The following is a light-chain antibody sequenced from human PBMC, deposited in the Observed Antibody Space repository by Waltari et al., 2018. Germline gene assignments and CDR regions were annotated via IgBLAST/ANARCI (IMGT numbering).Light chain of an antibody. V-gene: IGLV2-14*01. J-gene: IGLJ3*02. CDR3: SSDTTTTAWV. CDR1: SSDIGAYNH. CDR2: EVS. Sequence: QSALTQPASVSGSLGQSISISCIGTSSDIGAYNHVSWYQQHPGKVPKLLIYEVSNRPSGVSYRFSCSKSGNTASLTSSGLQAEYEADYYCSSDTTTTAWVFGGGTELTVL.